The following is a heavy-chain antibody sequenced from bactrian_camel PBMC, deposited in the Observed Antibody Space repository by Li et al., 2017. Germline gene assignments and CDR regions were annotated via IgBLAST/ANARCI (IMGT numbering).Heavy chain of an antibody. CDR2: MYSGGGST. Sequence: VQLVESGGGSVQAGGSLRLSCAASGYTYSSYCMGWFRQAPGKEREGVAAMYSGGGSTYYAASVKGRFTIAQDNAKNTVYLQMYSLKPDDTAMYYCAADSSCGGYDLSGLSRRGMDYWGKGTQVTVS. J-gene: IGHJ7*01. D-gene: IGHD4*01. V-gene: IGHV3S40*01. CDR1: GYTYSSYC.